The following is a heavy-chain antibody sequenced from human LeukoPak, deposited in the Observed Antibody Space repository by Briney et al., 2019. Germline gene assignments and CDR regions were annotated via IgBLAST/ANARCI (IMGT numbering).Heavy chain of an antibody. CDR1: GGTFSNYA. CDR3: VRGRVMRGTYYVAGQDALDV. V-gene: IGHV1-69*13. D-gene: IGHD3-16*01. Sequence: SVKVSCKASGGTFSNYAINWVRQAPGQGLEWMGEITPMFGVPNYAQKFQGRVTLTADESTSTAYMELSSLRSEDTAVYYCVRGRVMRGTYYVAGQDALDVWGQGTMVTVSS. J-gene: IGHJ3*01. CDR2: ITPMFGVP.